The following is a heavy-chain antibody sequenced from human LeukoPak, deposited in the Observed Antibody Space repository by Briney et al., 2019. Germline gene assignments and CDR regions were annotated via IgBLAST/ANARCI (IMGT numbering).Heavy chain of an antibody. CDR2: ISSDGSST. J-gene: IGHJ6*03. CDR1: GFTFRTYW. D-gene: IGHD1-26*01. V-gene: IGHV3-74*01. Sequence: GGSLRLSCAASGFTFRTYWMHWVRQVPGKGLVWVSRISSDGSSTIYADSVKGRFTISRDNANNTLYLQMNSLRDEDTAVYYCAREWALPGAYYMDVWGKGTTVTVSS. CDR3: AREWALPGAYYMDV.